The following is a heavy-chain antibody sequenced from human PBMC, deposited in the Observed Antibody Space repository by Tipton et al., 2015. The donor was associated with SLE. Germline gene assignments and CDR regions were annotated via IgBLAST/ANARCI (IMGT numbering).Heavy chain of an antibody. CDR1: GGSINSYY. CDR3: AREPNSSPGY. D-gene: IGHD6-13*01. V-gene: IGHV4-59*01. CDR2: IYYSGST. Sequence: TLSLTCTVSGGSINSYYWSWIRQPPGKGLEWIGYIYYSGSTNYNPSLKSRVTISVDTSKNQFSLKLSSVTAADTAVYYCAREPNSSPGYWGQGTLVTVSS. J-gene: IGHJ4*02.